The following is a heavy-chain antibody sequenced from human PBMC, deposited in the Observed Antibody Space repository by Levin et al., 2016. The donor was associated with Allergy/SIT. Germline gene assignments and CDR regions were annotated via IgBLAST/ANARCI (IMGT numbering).Heavy chain of an antibody. CDR2: ISGSGGST. D-gene: IGHD5-18*01. V-gene: IGHV3-23*01. CDR3: AKDVVRGYSYGYWYFDL. J-gene: IGHJ2*01. CDR1: GFTFSSYA. Sequence: GESLKISCAASGFTFSSYAMSWVRQAPGKGLEWVSAISGSGGSTYYADSVKGRFTISRDNSKNTLYLQMNSLRAEDTAVYYCAKDVVRGYSYGYWYFDLWGRGTLVTVSS.